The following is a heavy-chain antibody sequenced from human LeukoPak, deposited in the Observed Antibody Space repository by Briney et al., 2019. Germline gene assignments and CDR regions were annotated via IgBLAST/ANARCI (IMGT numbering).Heavy chain of an antibody. CDR3: ARGPVAVEY. V-gene: IGHV5-51*01. D-gene: IGHD6-19*01. CDR2: IYPGDSNT. Sequence: GESLKISCKGSGYSFTSYWIGWVRQMPGKGLEWMGTIYPGDSNTRYSPSFQDQVTISADKSISTAYLQWSRLRASDTAMYYCARGPVAVEYWGQGTLVTVSS. CDR1: GYSFTSYW. J-gene: IGHJ4*02.